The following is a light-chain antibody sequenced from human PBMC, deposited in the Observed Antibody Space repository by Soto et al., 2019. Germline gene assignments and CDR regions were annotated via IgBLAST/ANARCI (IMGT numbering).Light chain of an antibody. CDR3: QQYDNLPLT. J-gene: IGKJ4*01. CDR1: QDISYY. CDR2: DAS. Sequence: DIHMTQSPASLSAALGDRVTVTCQASQDISYYLNWYQQKPGKAPNLLIHDASNLETGVPSRFSGSGSGTDFTFTISSLQPEDVATYFCQQYDNLPLTFGGGTKVDIK. V-gene: IGKV1-33*01.